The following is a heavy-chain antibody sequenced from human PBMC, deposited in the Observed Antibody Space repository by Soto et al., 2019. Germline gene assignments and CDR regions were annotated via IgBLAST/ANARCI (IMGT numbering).Heavy chain of an antibody. CDR2: IYYSGST. D-gene: IGHD2-8*02. V-gene: IGHV4-31*03. CDR3: SSDKITGLFDY. Sequence: SETLSLTCTVSGGSISSGGYYWSWIRQHPGKGLEWIGYIYYSGSTYYNPSLKSRVTISVDTSKNQFSLKLSSVTAADTAVYYCSSDKITGLFDYWGQGTLVTVSS. J-gene: IGHJ4*02. CDR1: GGSISSGGYY.